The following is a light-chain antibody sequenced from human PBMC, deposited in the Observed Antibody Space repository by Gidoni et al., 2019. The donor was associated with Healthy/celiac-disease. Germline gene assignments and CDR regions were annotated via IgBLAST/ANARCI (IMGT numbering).Light chain of an antibody. CDR2: AAS. J-gene: IGKJ5*01. CDR1: QGISSY. CDR3: QQINSYPMT. Sequence: IQSTHSPSFLSASGGDRVTITCRASQGISSYLAWYQQKPGKVPKLLIYAASTVQSGVPSRFSGSGSGTEFTLTISSLQPEDFATYYCQQINSYPMTFGQGTRLEIK. V-gene: IGKV1-9*01.